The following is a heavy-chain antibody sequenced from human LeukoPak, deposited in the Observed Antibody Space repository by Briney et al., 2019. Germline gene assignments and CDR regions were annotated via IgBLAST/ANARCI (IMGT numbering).Heavy chain of an antibody. Sequence: GGSLRLSCAASGFTVSRYYMNWVRQAPGKGLEWVSVIYGGGGTFYADSVKDRFSISRDNSKNTLFLHMNSLRADDTAVYYCARGKSSSAFAFDIWGQGTMVTVSS. CDR2: IYGGGGT. CDR3: ARGKSSSAFAFDI. J-gene: IGHJ3*02. D-gene: IGHD6-6*01. CDR1: GFTVSRYY. V-gene: IGHV3-53*01.